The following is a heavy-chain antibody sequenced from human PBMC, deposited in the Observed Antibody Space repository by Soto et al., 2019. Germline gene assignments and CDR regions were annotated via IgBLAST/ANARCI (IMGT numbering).Heavy chain of an antibody. D-gene: IGHD3-3*01. J-gene: IGHJ4*02. V-gene: IGHV3-30-3*01. CDR2: ISYDGSNK. CDR1: GFTFSSYA. CDR3: ASPTLTVLRFLEWLYYGLDY. Sequence: GGSLRLSCAASGFTFSSYAMHWVRQAPGKGLEWVAVISYDGSNKYYADSVKGRFTISRDNSKNTLYLQMNSLRAEDTAVYYCASPTLTVLRFLEWLYYGLDYWGQGTLVTVSS.